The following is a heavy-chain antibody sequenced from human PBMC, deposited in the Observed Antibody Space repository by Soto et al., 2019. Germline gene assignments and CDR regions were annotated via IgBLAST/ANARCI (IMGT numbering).Heavy chain of an antibody. J-gene: IGHJ4*02. CDR3: ARDRWGDFGDLNLPGY. D-gene: IGHD4-17*01. V-gene: IGHV3-30*03. Sequence: QVLLVESGGGVVQPGRSLRISCAVSGFTFSSFGMHWVRQAPGKGLEWVAVISDDGSSKHYADSLKGRFTISRDTSNNALDLQMDSLGPEDTAVYYCARDRWGDFGDLNLPGYWGQGTLVTVSS. CDR1: GFTFSSFG. CDR2: ISDDGSSK.